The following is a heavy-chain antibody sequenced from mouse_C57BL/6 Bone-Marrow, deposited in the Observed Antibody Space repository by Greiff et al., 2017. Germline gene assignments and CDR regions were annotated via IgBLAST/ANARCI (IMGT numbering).Heavy chain of an antibody. V-gene: IGHV1-62-2*01. D-gene: IGHD2-4*01. CDR3: ARHERYYDYEGYFDY. CDR1: GYIFTEYT. J-gene: IGHJ2*01. CDR2: FYPGSGSI. Sequence: VQLVESGAELVKPGASVKLSCKASGYIFTEYTIHWVKQRSGQGLEWIGWFYPGSGSIKYNERFKDKATLTADKSSSTVYMELSRLTSEDSAVYFCARHERYYDYEGYFDYWGQGTTLTVSS.